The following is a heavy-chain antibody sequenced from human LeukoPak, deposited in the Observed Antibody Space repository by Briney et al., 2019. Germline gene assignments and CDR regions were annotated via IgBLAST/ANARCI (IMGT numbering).Heavy chain of an antibody. V-gene: IGHV1-2*06. Sequence: ASVKVSCKASGYTFTGYYMHWVRRAPGQGLEWMGRINPNSGGTNYAQKFQGRVTMTRDTSISTAYMELNRLRSDDTAVYYCAREGTSYDILTGYQNDNWFDPWGQGTLVTVSS. J-gene: IGHJ5*02. CDR1: GYTFTGYY. D-gene: IGHD3-9*01. CDR3: AREGTSYDILTGYQNDNWFDP. CDR2: INPNSGGT.